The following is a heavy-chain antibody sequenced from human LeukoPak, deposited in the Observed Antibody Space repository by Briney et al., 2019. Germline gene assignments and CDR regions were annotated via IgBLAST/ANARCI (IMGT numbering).Heavy chain of an antibody. J-gene: IGHJ4*02. D-gene: IGHD6-19*01. CDR3: ERETAGCGSGCSSYND. Sequence: GGSLRLSCAASGFTFSSYEMSWVRQAPGKGLEWVSYISSSGSTIYYADSVKGRFTISRDNAKNSLYMQMNSLRAEDTAVYYCERETAGCGSGCSSYNDWGQEGLATVSS. CDR2: ISSSGSTI. CDR1: GFTFSSYE. V-gene: IGHV3-48*03.